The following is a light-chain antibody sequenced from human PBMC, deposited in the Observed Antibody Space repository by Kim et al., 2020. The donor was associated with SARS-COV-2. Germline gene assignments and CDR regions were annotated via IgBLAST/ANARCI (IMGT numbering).Light chain of an antibody. J-gene: IGKJ5*01. V-gene: IGKV3-20*01. CDR3: QQYGTSPDT. CDR1: QSVSSNY. Sequence: LSPGERATLSCRASQSVSSNYLAWYQQNPGQAPRLLMYGASKKVIGIPDRFSGSGSGTDFTLIISRLEPEDFAVYYCQQYGTSPDTFGQGTRLEIK. CDR2: GAS.